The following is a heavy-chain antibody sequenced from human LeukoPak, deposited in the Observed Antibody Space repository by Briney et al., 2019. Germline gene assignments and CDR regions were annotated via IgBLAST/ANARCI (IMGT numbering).Heavy chain of an antibody. CDR3: ARALPPYYYDSSGTRFDP. CDR1: GGSFSGYY. CDR2: INHSGST. V-gene: IGHV4-34*01. D-gene: IGHD3-22*01. J-gene: IGHJ5*02. Sequence: PSETLSLTCAVYGGSFSGYYWSWIRQPPGKGLEWIGEINHSGSTNYNPSLKSRVTISVDTSKNQFSLKLSSVTAADTAVYYCARALPPYYYDSSGTRFDPWGQGTLVTVSS.